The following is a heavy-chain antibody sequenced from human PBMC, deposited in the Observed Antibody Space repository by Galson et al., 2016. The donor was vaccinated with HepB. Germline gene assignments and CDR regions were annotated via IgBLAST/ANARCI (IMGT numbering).Heavy chain of an antibody. Sequence: SLRLSCAASGFTISNYGMSWVRQAPGKGREWVTAISGSGGTTYYADSVKGRFTISRDTSKNTLKLQMNSLRAEDTAVYYCAKDSGVDSVNWGQGTLVTVPS. J-gene: IGHJ4*02. CDR2: ISGSGGTT. CDR1: GFTISNYG. V-gene: IGHV3-23*01. D-gene: IGHD3-10*01. CDR3: AKDSGVDSVN.